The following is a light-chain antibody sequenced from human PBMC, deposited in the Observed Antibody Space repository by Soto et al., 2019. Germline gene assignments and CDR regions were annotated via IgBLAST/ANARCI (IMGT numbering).Light chain of an antibody. V-gene: IGLV2-14*01. CDR2: DVS. CDR1: SSDVGRYNY. Sequence: QSALTQPASVSGSPGQSITISCTGTSSDVGRYNYVSWYQQHPGKAPKLMIVDVSNRPSGVSNRFAGSKSGNTASLTISGLQAEDEADYYCSSYTGSRAPLVFGGGTKLTVL. J-gene: IGLJ2*01. CDR3: SSYTGSRAPLV.